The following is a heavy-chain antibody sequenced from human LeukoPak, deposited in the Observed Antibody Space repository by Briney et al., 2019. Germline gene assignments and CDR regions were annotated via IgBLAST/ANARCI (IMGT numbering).Heavy chain of an antibody. CDR2: FIPVFRTS. Sequence: ASVKVSCKASGGNFSDYSINWVRQAPGQGLEWMGGFIPVFRTSNYAQKFQGRVTITADKSTNTAYMELSSVTSEDTAVYYCARSHHYYVSGSYNEPPKYYFDNWGQGTLVTVSS. D-gene: IGHD3-10*01. V-gene: IGHV1-69*06. CDR1: GGNFSDYS. CDR3: ARSHHYYVSGSYNEPPKYYFDN. J-gene: IGHJ4*02.